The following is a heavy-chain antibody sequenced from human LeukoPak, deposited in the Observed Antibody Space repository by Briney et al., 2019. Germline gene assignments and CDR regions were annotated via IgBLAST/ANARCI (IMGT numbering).Heavy chain of an antibody. D-gene: IGHD3-22*01. CDR2: IYHSGTT. CDR3: ARRRYYDGSGYLE. V-gene: IGHV4-38-2*02. Sequence: SETLSLTCTVSGYFISSGYYWAWIRPPPGKGLEWIGSIYHSGTTYYNPSLKSRVTISVDTSKNQFSLKLNSVTAADTAVYYCARRRYYDGSGYLEWGQGTLLSVSS. J-gene: IGHJ1*01. CDR1: GYFISSGYY.